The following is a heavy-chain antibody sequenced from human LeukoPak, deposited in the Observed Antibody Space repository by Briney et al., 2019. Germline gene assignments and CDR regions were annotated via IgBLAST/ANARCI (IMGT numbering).Heavy chain of an antibody. CDR1: GYTFTSYG. Sequence: GASVKVSCKASGYTFTSYGISWVRQAPGQGLEWMGWISAYNGNTNYAQKLQGRVTMTTDTSTSTAYMELRSLRSDDTAVCYCARDRGTMVRGVIGGYWGQGTLVTVSS. CDR3: ARDRGTMVRGVIGGY. D-gene: IGHD3-10*01. CDR2: ISAYNGNT. V-gene: IGHV1-18*01. J-gene: IGHJ4*02.